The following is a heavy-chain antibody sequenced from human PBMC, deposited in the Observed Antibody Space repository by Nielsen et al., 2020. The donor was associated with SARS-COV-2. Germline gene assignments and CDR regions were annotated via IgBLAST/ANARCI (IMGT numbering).Heavy chain of an antibody. CDR3: AYFDY. CDR1: GFTFTRYA. CDR2: ISGSGGTT. J-gene: IGHJ4*02. V-gene: IGHV3-23*01. Sequence: GESLKISCAASGFTFTRYAMTWVRQAPGKGLEWVSTISGSGGTTYYADSVKGRFTISRDNAKNSLYLQMNSLRAEDTAVYYCAYFDYWGQGTLVTVSS.